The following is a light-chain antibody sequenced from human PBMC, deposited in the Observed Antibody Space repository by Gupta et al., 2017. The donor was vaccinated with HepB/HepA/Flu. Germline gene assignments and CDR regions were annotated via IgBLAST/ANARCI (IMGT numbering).Light chain of an antibody. Sequence: EIVMTQSPATLSVSPGERATLSCRASQSVSSNLAWYQQKPGQAPRLIIYGASTRATGNPDRFSGSGYGKEFTLTSSSRQYEDFAVYYGHQYNNWWTFGQGTKVEIK. CDR3: HQYNNWWT. J-gene: IGKJ1*01. CDR1: QSVSSN. CDR2: GAS. V-gene: IGKV3-15*01.